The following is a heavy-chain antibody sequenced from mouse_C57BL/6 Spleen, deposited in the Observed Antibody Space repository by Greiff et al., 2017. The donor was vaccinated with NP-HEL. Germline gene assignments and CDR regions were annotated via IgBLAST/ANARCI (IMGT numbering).Heavy chain of an antibody. Sequence: QVQLQQPGAELVRPGSSVKLSCKASGYTFTSYWMHWVKQRPIQGLEWIGNIDPSDSETHYNQKFKDKATLTVDKSSSTAYMQLSSLTSEDSAVYYCARPDSSGYAMDYWGQRTSVTVSS. CDR2: IDPSDSET. J-gene: IGHJ4*01. D-gene: IGHD3-2*02. CDR3: ARPDSSGYAMDY. CDR1: GYTFTSYW. V-gene: IGHV1-52*01.